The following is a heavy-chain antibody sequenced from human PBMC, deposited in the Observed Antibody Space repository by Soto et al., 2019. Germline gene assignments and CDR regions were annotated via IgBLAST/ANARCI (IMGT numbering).Heavy chain of an antibody. CDR2: INAGNGNT. V-gene: IGHV1-3*01. CDR3: ARARDSSGYYWVY. Sequence: ASVKVSCKASGYTFTSYAMHWVRQAPGQRLEWMGWINAGNGNTKYSQKFQGRVTITRDTSASTAYMELRSLRSDDTAVYYCARARDSSGYYWVYWGQGTLVTVSS. J-gene: IGHJ4*02. CDR1: GYTFTSYA. D-gene: IGHD3-22*01.